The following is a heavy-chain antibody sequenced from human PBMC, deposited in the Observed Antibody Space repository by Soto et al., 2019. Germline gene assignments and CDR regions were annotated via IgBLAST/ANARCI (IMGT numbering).Heavy chain of an antibody. D-gene: IGHD2-2*01. Sequence: ASVKVSCKASGCTFTGYYMHWVRQAPGQGLEWMGWINPNSGGTNYAQKFQGRVTMTRDTSISTAYMELSRLRSDDTAVYYCAREGVVPAAISDYWGQGTLVTVSS. CDR3: AREGVVPAAISDY. J-gene: IGHJ4*02. CDR1: GCTFTGYY. V-gene: IGHV1-2*02. CDR2: INPNSGGT.